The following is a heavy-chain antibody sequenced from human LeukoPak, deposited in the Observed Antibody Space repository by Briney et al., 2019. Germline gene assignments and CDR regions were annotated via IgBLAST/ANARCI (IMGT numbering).Heavy chain of an antibody. J-gene: IGHJ6*02. CDR3: ARENVVVPAAIHLYYYGMDV. CDR1: GFTFSSYG. V-gene: IGHV3-33*01. CDR2: IWYDGSNK. D-gene: IGHD2-2*02. Sequence: GRSLRLSCAASGFTFSSYGMHWVRQAPGKGLEWVAVIWYDGSNKYYADSVKGRFTISRDNAKNSLYLQMNSLRAEDTAVYYCARENVVVPAAIHLYYYGMDVWGQGTTVTVSS.